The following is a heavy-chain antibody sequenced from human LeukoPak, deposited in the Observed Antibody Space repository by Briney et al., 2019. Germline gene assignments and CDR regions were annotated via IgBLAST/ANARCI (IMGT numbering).Heavy chain of an antibody. CDR2: IYTSGST. CDR1: GGSISSYY. V-gene: IGHV4-4*07. Sequence: SETLSLTCTVSGGSISSYYWSWIRQPAGKGLEWIGGIYTSGSTNYNPSLKSRVTMSVDTSKNQFSLKLSSVTAADTAVYYCAREVEGYCSSTSCYTYYYYYMDVWGKGTTVTVSS. D-gene: IGHD2-2*02. CDR3: AREVEGYCSSTSCYTYYYYYMDV. J-gene: IGHJ6*03.